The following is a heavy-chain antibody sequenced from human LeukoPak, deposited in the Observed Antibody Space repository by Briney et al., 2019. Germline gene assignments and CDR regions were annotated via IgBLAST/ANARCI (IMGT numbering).Heavy chain of an antibody. J-gene: IGHJ4*02. CDR1: GGSISSYY. D-gene: IGHD2-15*01. CDR2: IHYSGSS. Sequence: PSETLSLTCTVSGGSISSYYWSWIRQPPGKGLEWIGYIHYSGSSNYNPSLKSRVTISVDTSKNQFSLKLSSVTAADTAVYYCGRQTCSGGSCPFDYWGQGTVVTVSS. V-gene: IGHV4-59*08. CDR3: GRQTCSGGSCPFDY.